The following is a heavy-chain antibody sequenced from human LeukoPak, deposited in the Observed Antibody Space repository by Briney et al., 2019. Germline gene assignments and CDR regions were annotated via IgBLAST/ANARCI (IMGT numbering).Heavy chain of an antibody. CDR2: IYYSGST. CDR3: ARDYGGDDI. Sequence: SETLSLTCTVSGGSISSYYWSWIRQPPGKGLEWIGYIYYSGSTNYNPSLKSRVTISVDTSKNQFSLKLSSVTTADTAVYYCARDYGGDDIWGQGTMVTVSS. D-gene: IGHD4/OR15-4a*01. V-gene: IGHV4-59*01. CDR1: GGSISSYY. J-gene: IGHJ3*02.